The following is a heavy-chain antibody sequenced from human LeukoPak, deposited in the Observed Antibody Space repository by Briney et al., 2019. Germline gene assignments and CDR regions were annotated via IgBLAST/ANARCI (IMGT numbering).Heavy chain of an antibody. CDR3: ARTYGDYSYWYFDL. D-gene: IGHD4-17*01. V-gene: IGHV1-2*06. CDR1: GYTFTGYY. J-gene: IGHJ2*01. CDR2: INPNSGDT. Sequence: GASVKVSCKASGYTFTGYYMHWVRQAPGQGLEWMGRINPNSGDTNYARKFQGRVTMTRDTSISTAYMDLSTLRSDDTAVYYCARTYGDYSYWYFDLWGRGTLVTVSS.